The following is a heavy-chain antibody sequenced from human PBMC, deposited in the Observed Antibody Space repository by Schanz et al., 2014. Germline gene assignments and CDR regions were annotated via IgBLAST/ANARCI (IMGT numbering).Heavy chain of an antibody. CDR3: ARVRSEDYGGMDV. Sequence: QVQLVQSGAEVKKPGASVKVSCKASGYTFTSYYIHWVRQAPGQGLEWMGRINPNTGGTQYAQKFQGRVTMTTAKSISTVYMELSRLRSDDTAVYYCARVRSEDYGGMDVWGQGTTVVVSS. CDR1: GYTFTSYY. CDR2: INPNTGGT. J-gene: IGHJ6*02. V-gene: IGHV1-2*06.